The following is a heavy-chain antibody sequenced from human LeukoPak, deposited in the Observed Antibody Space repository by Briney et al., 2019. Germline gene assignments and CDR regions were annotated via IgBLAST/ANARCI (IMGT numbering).Heavy chain of an antibody. CDR2: ICYSGST. CDR3: ARLVRTTTVVPPDFDY. V-gene: IGHV4-31*03. J-gene: IGHJ4*02. D-gene: IGHD4-23*01. Sequence: SQTLSLTCTVSGGSISSGGYYWSWIRQHPGKGLEWIGYICYSGSTYYNPSLKSRVTISVDTSKNQFSLKLSSVTAADTAVYYCARLVRTTTVVPPDFDYWGQGTLVTVSS. CDR1: GGSISSGGYY.